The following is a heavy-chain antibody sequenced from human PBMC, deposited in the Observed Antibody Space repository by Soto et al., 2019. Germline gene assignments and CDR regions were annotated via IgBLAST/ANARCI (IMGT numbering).Heavy chain of an antibody. CDR2: IIPIFGTA. V-gene: IGHV1-69*01. CDR3: AGEGSGSYYFHY. Sequence: QVQLVQSVAEVKKPGSSVKVSCKASGGTFSSYAISWVRQAPGQGLEWMGGIIPIFGTAHYAQKFQGRVTITADESTSTVYMELSSLRSEDTAVYEWAGEGSGSYYFHYWGEGPLVTVSS. CDR1: GGTFSSYA. J-gene: IGHJ4*02. D-gene: IGHD3-10*01.